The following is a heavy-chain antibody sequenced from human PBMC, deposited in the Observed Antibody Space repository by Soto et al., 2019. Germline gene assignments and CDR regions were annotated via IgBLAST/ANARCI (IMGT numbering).Heavy chain of an antibody. V-gene: IGHV1-69*13. J-gene: IGHJ6*02. Sequence: SVKVSCKASGGTFSSYAISWVRQAPGQGLEWMGGIIPIFGTANYAQKFQGRVTITADESTSTAYMELSSLRSEDTAVYYCARGYYGGNSGLYYYYYGMDVWGQGTTVTSP. CDR1: GGTFSSYA. D-gene: IGHD4-17*01. CDR2: IIPIFGTA. CDR3: ARGYYGGNSGLYYYYYGMDV.